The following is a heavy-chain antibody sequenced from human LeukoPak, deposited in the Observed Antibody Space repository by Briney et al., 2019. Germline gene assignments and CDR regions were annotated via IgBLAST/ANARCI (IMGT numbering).Heavy chain of an antibody. Sequence: SETLSLTCTVSGDSISGYYWSWIRRPPGKGLEWIGCISDSGSANYNPSLNSRATISVDTSKSQVSLKVSSVTATDTAVYYCARSAGYCSSTSCFLHDAFDIWGQGTMVTVSS. CDR1: GDSISGYY. J-gene: IGHJ3*02. CDR2: ISDSGSA. CDR3: ARSAGYCSSTSCFLHDAFDI. V-gene: IGHV4-59*01. D-gene: IGHD2-2*01.